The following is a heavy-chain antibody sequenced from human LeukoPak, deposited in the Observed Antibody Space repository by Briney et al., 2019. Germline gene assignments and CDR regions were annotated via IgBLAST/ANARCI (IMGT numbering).Heavy chain of an antibody. J-gene: IGHJ4*02. CDR1: GYTFTSYD. V-gene: IGHV1-8*01. CDR3: ARGRGPAIIEPDY. D-gene: IGHD2-21*02. Sequence: GASVKVSCKASGYTFTSYDVNWVRQATGQGLERMGWMNPNSGNTGYAQKFQGRVTMTRNTSISTAYMELSSLRSEDTAVYYCARGRGPAIIEPDYWGQGTLVTVSS. CDR2: MNPNSGNT.